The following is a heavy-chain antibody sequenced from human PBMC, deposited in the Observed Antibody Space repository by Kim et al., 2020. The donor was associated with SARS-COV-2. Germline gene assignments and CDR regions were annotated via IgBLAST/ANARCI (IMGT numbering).Heavy chain of an antibody. V-gene: IGHV3-66*01. CDR2: IYRGGST. Sequence: GGSLRLSCAASGFTVSSNYMSWVRQAPGKGLEWVSVIYRGGSTYNADSVKGRFTISRDNSNNTLYLQMSSLRAEDTAVYYCARVSSAWSEIYYYHAMDVWGQGTTVTVSS. CDR1: GFTVSSNY. CDR3: ARVSSAWSEIYYYHAMDV. D-gene: IGHD6-13*01. J-gene: IGHJ6*02.